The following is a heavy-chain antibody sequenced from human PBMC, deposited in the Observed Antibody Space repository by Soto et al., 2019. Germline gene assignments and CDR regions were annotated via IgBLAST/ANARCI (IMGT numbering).Heavy chain of an antibody. J-gene: IGHJ4*02. V-gene: IGHV3-48*01. Sequence: VQLVESGGGFVQPGGSLTLSCAAYGFTFSTYTMNWVRQAPGKGLEWLSYISDSSSVIYYADSVQGRFTISRDNAKGSLFLQMNSLRAEDTAVYYCARDRCLGGSCYQVDNWGQGTLVTVFS. CDR1: GFTFSTYT. D-gene: IGHD2-15*01. CDR3: ARDRCLGGSCYQVDN. CDR2: ISDSSSVI.